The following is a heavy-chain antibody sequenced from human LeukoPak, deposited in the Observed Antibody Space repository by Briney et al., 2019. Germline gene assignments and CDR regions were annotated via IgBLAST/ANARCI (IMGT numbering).Heavy chain of an antibody. V-gene: IGHV4-34*01. CDR2: INHSGST. CDR1: GGSFSGYY. Sequence: KPSETLSLTCAVYGGSFSGYYWSWIRQPPGKGLEWIGEINHSGSTNYNPSLKSRVTISVDTSENQFSLKLSSVTAADTAVYYCASTHCASPSCYSYYYSGLDVWGQGTTVIVSS. J-gene: IGHJ6*02. D-gene: IGHD2-2*01. CDR3: ASTHCASPSCYSYYYSGLDV.